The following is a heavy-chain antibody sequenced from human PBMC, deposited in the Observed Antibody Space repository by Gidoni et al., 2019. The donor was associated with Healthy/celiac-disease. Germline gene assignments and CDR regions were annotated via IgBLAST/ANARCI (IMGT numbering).Heavy chain of an antibody. V-gene: IGHV3-49*05. CDR2: IRSKAYGGTT. CDR3: TTAITMVRGVIRDY. Sequence: EVQLVESGGGLVKPGRSLRLSCTASGFTFGDYAMSWFRQAPGKGLEWVGFIRSKAYGGTTEYAASVKGRFTISRDDSKSIAYLQMNSLKTEDTAVYYCTTAITMVRGVIRDYWGQGTLVTVSS. D-gene: IGHD3-10*01. J-gene: IGHJ4*02. CDR1: GFTFGDYA.